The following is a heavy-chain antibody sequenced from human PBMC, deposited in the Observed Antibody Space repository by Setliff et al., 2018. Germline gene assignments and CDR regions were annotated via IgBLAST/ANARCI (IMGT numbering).Heavy chain of an antibody. D-gene: IGHD1-1*01. V-gene: IGHV4-61*01. CDR3: VREGYSEYFQD. J-gene: IGHJ1*01. Sequence: SETLSLTCTVSGDSISSGYYYWSWIRQHPGKGLEWIGYVYYSGTSYYNPSLKSRVTISVDTSKNQLSLTLSSVTAAGTAVYYCVREGYSEYFQDWGRGTLVTVSS. CDR2: VYYSGTS. CDR1: GDSISSGYYY.